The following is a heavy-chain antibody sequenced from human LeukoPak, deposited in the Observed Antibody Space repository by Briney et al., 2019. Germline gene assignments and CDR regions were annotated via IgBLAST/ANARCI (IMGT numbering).Heavy chain of an antibody. J-gene: IGHJ1*01. V-gene: IGHV3-7*01. CDR1: GFTFSNYW. CDR3: AIYSSLNRREFQY. CDR2: IKTDGSEK. Sequence: GSLRLSCEGSGFTFSNYWMGWVRQAPGKGLQWVANIKTDGSEKYYVDSVKGRFTISRDNAKNSLYLQMSSLRAEDTAVYYCAIYSSLNRREFQYWGQGTLLTVSS. D-gene: IGHD3-22*01.